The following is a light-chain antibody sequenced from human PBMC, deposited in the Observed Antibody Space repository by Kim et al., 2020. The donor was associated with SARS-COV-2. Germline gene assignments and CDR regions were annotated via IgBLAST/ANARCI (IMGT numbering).Light chain of an antibody. CDR3: QQSYSTPFT. Sequence: DIQMTQSPSSLSASVGDRVTITCRANQSISSYLNWYQQKPGKAPKFLIYAASSLQVGVPSRFSGSGSGTDFTLTISSLQPEDFAIYYCQQSYSTPFTFGPGTKVDIK. CDR2: AAS. V-gene: IGKV1-39*01. CDR1: QSISSY. J-gene: IGKJ3*01.